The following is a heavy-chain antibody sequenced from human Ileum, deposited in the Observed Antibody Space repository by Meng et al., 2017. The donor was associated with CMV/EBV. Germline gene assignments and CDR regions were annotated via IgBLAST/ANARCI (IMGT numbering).Heavy chain of an antibody. CDR2: IYYSGST. J-gene: IGHJ4*02. CDR1: GDSLSTGDYY. Sequence: QGQLYESGTRLLKPSQTLSLTCTASGDSLSTGDYYWSWIRQPPGKGPEWIGYIYYSGSTLYNPSLKSPVTISLDKSKNQFSLRLRSVTAADTAVYFCAREGGGWYFDSWGQGTLVTVSS. V-gene: IGHV4-30-4*01. D-gene: IGHD6-19*01. CDR3: AREGGGWYFDS.